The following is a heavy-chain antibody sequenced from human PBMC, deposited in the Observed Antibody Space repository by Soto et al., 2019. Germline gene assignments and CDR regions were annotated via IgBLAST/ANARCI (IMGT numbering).Heavy chain of an antibody. CDR2: IHYSGST. CDR3: AKTGGNSSNYKYYFDF. CDR1: GVSITSYY. Sequence: AETLSLTCTASGVSITSYYLAWIRQPPGKELEWIGYIHYSGSTNYNPSIKSRVTISVDTSKNQFSLRVSSVTDADTAVFYCAKTGGNSSNYKYYFDFWGHGTMVTVSS. J-gene: IGHJ4*01. V-gene: IGHV4-59*08. D-gene: IGHD3-10*01.